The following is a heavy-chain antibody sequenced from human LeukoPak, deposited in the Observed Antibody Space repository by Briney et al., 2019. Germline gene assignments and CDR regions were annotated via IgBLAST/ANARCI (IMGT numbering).Heavy chain of an antibody. D-gene: IGHD5-18*01. CDR2: IIPIFGTA. J-gene: IGHJ4*02. V-gene: IGHV1-69*05. CDR1: GYTFTSYG. CDR3: ARELAMVPYFDY. Sequence: SVKVSCKASGYTFTSYGISWVRQAPGQGLEWMGGIIPIFGTANYAQKFQGRVTITTDESTSTAYMELSSLRSEDTAVYYCARELAMVPYFDYWGQGTLVTVSS.